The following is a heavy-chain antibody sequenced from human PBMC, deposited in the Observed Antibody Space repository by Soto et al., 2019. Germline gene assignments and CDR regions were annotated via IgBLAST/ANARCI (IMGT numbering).Heavy chain of an antibody. D-gene: IGHD3-10*01. Sequence: ASVKVSSKASGYTFTSYSMHSLRQSPGQGLEWMGIINPSGGSTSYAQKFQGRVTMTRDTSTSTVYMELSSLRSEDTAVYYCARERISRSYHISHWFDPCGEGTLVTV. J-gene: IGHJ5*02. CDR2: INPSGGST. V-gene: IGHV1-46*03. CDR1: GYTFTSYS. CDR3: ARERISRSYHISHWFDP.